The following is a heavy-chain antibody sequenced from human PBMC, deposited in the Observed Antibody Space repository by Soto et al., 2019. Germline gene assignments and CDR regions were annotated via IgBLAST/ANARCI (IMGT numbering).Heavy chain of an antibody. Sequence: GESLKISCKGSGYSFTSYWIGWVRQMPGKGLEWMGIIYPGDSDTRYSPSFQGQVTISADKSISTAYLQWSSLKASDTAMYYCARGRVQNNYYYAIDVWGQGTTVTVYS. J-gene: IGHJ6*02. V-gene: IGHV5-51*01. D-gene: IGHD1-1*01. CDR1: GYSFTSYW. CDR2: IYPGDSDT. CDR3: ARGRVQNNYYYAIDV.